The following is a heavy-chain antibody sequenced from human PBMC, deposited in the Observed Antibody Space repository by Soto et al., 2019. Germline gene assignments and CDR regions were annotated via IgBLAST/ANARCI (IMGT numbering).Heavy chain of an antibody. CDR3: AKADGEQWLLPHLDK. J-gene: IGHJ4*02. CDR2: INCCGGST. V-gene: IGHV3-23*01. Sequence: PGGSLRLSCVASGFNFKKFAMSWVRQAPGEGLEWVSGINCCGGSTSYADSVKGRFSIARDDSTNTLSLQMNNLRVEDTAQYYCAKADGEQWLLPHLDKWGQGTLVTVSS. CDR1: GFNFKKFA. D-gene: IGHD6-19*01.